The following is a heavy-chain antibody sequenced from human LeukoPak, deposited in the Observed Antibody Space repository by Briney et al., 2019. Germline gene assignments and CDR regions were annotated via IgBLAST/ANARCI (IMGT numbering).Heavy chain of an antibody. CDR2: MNPNSCNT. V-gene: IGHV1-8*01. J-gene: IGHJ4*02. CDR1: GYSFSSYD. D-gene: IGHD3-9*01. CDR3: TTAGERPIRYFDY. Sequence: ASVKVSCKASGYSFSSYDINWVRQATGQGLEWMRWMNPNSCNTGYAQKFQGRVTMTRNTSINPAYMELSGLRSEDTAVYFCTTAGERPIRYFDYWGQGTLVTVSS.